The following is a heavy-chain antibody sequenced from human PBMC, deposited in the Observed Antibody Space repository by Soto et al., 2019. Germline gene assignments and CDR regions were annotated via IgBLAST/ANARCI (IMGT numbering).Heavy chain of an antibody. V-gene: IGHV1-46*01. Sequence: XVKVSCKASGYTFTSYYIHWVRQAPGQXXXXXXTXTXXXGSXXYAXXXXXXVNXXXXXXXSKVSMELNRLRYEDTAVYYCARHLAAGDSWGQGTLVTV. CDR1: GYTFTSYY. J-gene: IGHJ4*02. CDR3: ARHLAAGDS. CDR2: XTXXXGSX. D-gene: IGHD6-25*01.